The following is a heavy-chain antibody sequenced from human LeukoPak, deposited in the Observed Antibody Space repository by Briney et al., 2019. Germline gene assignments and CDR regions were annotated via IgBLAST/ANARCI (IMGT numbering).Heavy chain of an antibody. V-gene: IGHV1-2*06. CDR1: GYTFTGYY. D-gene: IGHD2-15*01. CDR2: INPNSGGT. J-gene: IGHJ3*02. Sequence: GASVKVSCKASGYTFTGYYMHWVRQAPGQGLEWMGRINPNSGGTNYAQKFQGRVTMTRDTSISTAYMELSRLRSDDTAVYYCARLLVSVVWDAFDIWGQGTMVTVSS. CDR3: ARLLVSVVWDAFDI.